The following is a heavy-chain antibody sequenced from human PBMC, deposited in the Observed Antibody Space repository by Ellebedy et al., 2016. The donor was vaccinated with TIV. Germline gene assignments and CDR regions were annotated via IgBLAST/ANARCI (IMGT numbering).Heavy chain of an antibody. CDR3: ARDPEGPYYYGSGKFDY. CDR1: GYTFTSYI. J-gene: IGHJ4*02. Sequence: ASVKVSCXASGYTFTSYIIHWVRQAPGQWLEWLGWINAGNGDTKYSQKFQGRVTITRDTSASTVYMEMSSLRSEDTAVFYCARDPEGPYYYGSGKFDYWGQGTLVTVSS. V-gene: IGHV1-3*01. D-gene: IGHD3-10*01. CDR2: INAGNGDT.